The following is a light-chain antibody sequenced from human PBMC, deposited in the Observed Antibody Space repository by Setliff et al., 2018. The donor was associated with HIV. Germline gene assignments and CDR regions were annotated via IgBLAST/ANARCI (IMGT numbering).Light chain of an antibody. J-gene: IGKJ3*01. CDR2: WAS. CDR1: QSVLYSSSNRNY. CDR3: QQYYSTPLT. Sequence: DIVMTQSPDSLAVSLGERATINCKSSQSVLYSSSNRNYLAWYQQKPGQPPRLLIYWASTRESGVPDRFRGSGSGTDFTLTISSLQAEDVAVYYCQQYYSTPLTFGPGTKVD. V-gene: IGKV4-1*01.